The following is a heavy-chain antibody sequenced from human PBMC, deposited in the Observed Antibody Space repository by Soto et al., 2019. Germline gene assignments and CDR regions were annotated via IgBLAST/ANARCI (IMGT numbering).Heavy chain of an antibody. CDR3: AYRTGFDH. V-gene: IGHV3-23*01. CDR1: GFTFSTYD. J-gene: IGHJ4*02. CDR2: ISGRGRNA. Sequence: PGGSLRLSCAASGFTFSTYDMSWVRQTPWKGLEWVSTISGRGRNADYADSVKGRFTISRDNSKNMLYLQMNSLIAEDTAVYYCAYRTGFDHWGQGALVTVSS.